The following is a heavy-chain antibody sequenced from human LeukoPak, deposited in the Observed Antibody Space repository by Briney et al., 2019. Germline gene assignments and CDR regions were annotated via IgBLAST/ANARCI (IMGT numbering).Heavy chain of an antibody. D-gene: IGHD6-13*01. CDR1: GYTFTGYY. CDR2: ISPNIVAT. CDR3: ARLGGGSRWSKFDF. J-gene: IGHJ4*02. V-gene: IGHV1-2*02. Sequence: GSSVKVSCKASGYTFTGYYMLWVRQAPGQGLEWIGWISPNIVATNYALNFHARVTMTRDTSIRPAHMDPSSLRSDATAVYYCARLGGGSRWSKFDFWGQGTLVTVSS.